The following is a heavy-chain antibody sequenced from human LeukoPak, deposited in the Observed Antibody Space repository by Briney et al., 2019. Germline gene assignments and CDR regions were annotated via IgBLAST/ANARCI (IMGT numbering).Heavy chain of an antibody. Sequence: SETLSLTCTVSGGPISSADYYWNWIRQHPGKGLEWIGYLYYSGSTYYNPSLKSRVTISVDTSKNQFSLKLSSVTAADTAVYYCARLNFFNMIGYFDYWGQGTLVTVSS. V-gene: IGHV4-30-4*08. D-gene: IGHD3-22*01. CDR3: ARLNFFNMIGYFDY. J-gene: IGHJ4*02. CDR2: LYYSGST. CDR1: GGPISSADYY.